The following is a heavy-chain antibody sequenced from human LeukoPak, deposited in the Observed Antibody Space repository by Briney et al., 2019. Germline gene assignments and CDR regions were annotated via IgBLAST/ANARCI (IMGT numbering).Heavy chain of an antibody. CDR1: GYTFTSYD. CDR2: MNPNSDNT. Sequence: ASVKVSCKASGYTFTSYDINWVRQATGQGLEWMGWMNPNSDNTDYAQKFQGRVTITRNTSTSTAYMEMSSLRSEGTAVYYCARAGYSSSWFDNWGQGTMVTVSS. J-gene: IGHJ4*02. CDR3: ARAGYSSSWFDN. V-gene: IGHV1-8*03. D-gene: IGHD6-13*01.